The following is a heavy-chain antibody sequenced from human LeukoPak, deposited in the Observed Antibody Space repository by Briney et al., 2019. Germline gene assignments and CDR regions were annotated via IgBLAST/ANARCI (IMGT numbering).Heavy chain of an antibody. V-gene: IGHV3-7*01. Sequence: GGSLRLSCAASGFTFSSYWMSWVRQAPGKGLEWVANIKQDGSEKYYVDSVKGRFTISRDNAKNSLYLQMNSLRAEDTAVYYCARSMWELSQLEYYYYGMDVWGQGTTVTVSS. CDR3: ARSMWELSQLEYYYYGMDV. J-gene: IGHJ6*02. CDR2: IKQDGSEK. D-gene: IGHD1-26*01. CDR1: GFTFSSYW.